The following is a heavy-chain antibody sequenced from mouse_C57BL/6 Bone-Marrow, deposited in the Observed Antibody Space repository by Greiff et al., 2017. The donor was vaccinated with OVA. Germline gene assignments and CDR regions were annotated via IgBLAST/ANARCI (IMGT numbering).Heavy chain of an antibody. CDR3: TPDGYYSYLDY. Sequence: EVQLQQSGAELVRPGASVKLSCTASGFNIKDDYMHWVKQRPEQGLEWIGWIDPENGDTEYASKFQGKATITADTSSNTAYRQLSSLTSEDTAVYYCTPDGYYSYLDYGGQGTTLTVSS. CDR1: GFNIKDDY. D-gene: IGHD2-3*01. V-gene: IGHV14-4*01. CDR2: IDPENGDT. J-gene: IGHJ2*01.